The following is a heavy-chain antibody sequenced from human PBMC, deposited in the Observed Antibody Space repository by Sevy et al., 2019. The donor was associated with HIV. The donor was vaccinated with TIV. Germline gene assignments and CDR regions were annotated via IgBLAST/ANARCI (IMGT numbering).Heavy chain of an antibody. Sequence: GGSLRLSCAASGFTFSNAWMTWVRQSPGKGLEWVGRIKGKTDGGTTDYSTHVKGRFTISRDDSKNTLYLQMNSLKTEDTALYYCTTKGDFWSGYQYFDYWGQGTLVTVSS. CDR2: IKGKTDGGTT. J-gene: IGHJ4*02. V-gene: IGHV3-15*01. CDR1: GFTFSNAW. D-gene: IGHD3-3*01. CDR3: TTKGDFWSGYQYFDY.